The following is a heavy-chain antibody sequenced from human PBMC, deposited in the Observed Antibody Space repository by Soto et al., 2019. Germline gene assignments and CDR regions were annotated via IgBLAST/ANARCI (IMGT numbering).Heavy chain of an antibody. CDR3: VRGPDYEGYFDY. J-gene: IGHJ4*02. D-gene: IGHD3-22*01. Sequence: SVKVSCKASGTTFSNFAIGWVRQAPGQGLEWMGGIILPFGTPNYAQKFQGRVTISADESMTTAYMELRGLRSEDTAVYYCVRGPDYEGYFDYWGQGSLVTVSS. CDR1: GTTFSNFA. CDR2: IILPFGTP. V-gene: IGHV1-69*13.